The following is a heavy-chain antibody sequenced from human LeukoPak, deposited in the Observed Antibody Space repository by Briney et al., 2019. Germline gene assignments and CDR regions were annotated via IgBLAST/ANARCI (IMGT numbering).Heavy chain of an antibody. CDR2: IYTNGNT. CDR3: VEERELLRGDAFDT. CDR1: GGSISNYY. D-gene: IGHD1-26*01. Sequence: SETLSLTCTVSGGSISNYYWTWIRQPAGKGLEWIGRIYTNGNTNYNPSLERRVTMSVDTPKNQFSLKLGALSAPDTPGYFCVEERELLRGDAFDTWGQGTMVTVSS. J-gene: IGHJ3*02. V-gene: IGHV4-4*07.